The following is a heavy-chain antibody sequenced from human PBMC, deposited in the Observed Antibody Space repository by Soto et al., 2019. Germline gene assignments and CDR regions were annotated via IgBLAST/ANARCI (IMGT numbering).Heavy chain of an antibody. V-gene: IGHV4-59*08. CDR1: GGSISTYY. CDR3: VGGLFGKFTIGC. Sequence: PSETLSLTCTVSGGSISTYYWSFIRQPPGKGLEWIGYIYYSGNTNYNPSLKSRVTISVDTSKNQFSLILSSLTAADTAVYYCVGGLFGKFTIGCWCQETLVKVSP. J-gene: IGHJ4*02. CDR2: IYYSGNT. D-gene: IGHD3-10*01.